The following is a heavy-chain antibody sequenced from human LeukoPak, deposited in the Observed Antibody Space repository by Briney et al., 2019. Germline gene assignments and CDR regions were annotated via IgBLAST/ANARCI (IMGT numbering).Heavy chain of an antibody. Sequence: HPGGSLRLSCAASGFTFSNSWMNWVRQAPGKGLVWVSRINTDGSITSYADSVKGGFTISRDNSKNTLFLQMNSLRAEDTAVYYCARDLYYGSGSSAPLGYWGQGTLVTVSS. CDR2: INTDGSIT. CDR3: ARDLYYGSGSSAPLGY. D-gene: IGHD3-10*01. J-gene: IGHJ4*02. V-gene: IGHV3-74*01. CDR1: GFTFSNSW.